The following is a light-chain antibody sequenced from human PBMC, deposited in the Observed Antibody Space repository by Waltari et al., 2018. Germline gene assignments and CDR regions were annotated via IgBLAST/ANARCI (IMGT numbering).Light chain of an antibody. J-gene: IGLJ1*01. CDR1: SANIGSNT. V-gene: IGLV1-44*01. CDR3: AAWDDSLNGYV. CDR2: SNN. Sequence: QSVLTQPPSASGTPGQGVTIPCSGSSANIGSNTVHWYPQLPGTAPKLLIYSNNQRPSGVPDRFSGSKSGTSASLAISGLQSDDEADYYCAAWDDSLNGYVFGTGTKVTVL.